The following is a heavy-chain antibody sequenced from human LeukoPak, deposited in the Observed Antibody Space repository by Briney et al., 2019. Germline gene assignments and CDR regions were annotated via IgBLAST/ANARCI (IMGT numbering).Heavy chain of an antibody. CDR3: AKGRPLYCSGGSCYLDY. J-gene: IGHJ4*02. CDR2: ISYDGSNK. V-gene: IGHV3-30-3*01. D-gene: IGHD2-15*01. Sequence: GGSLRLSCAASGFTFSSYAMHWVRQAPGKGLEWVAVISYDGSNKCYADSVKGRFTISRDNSKNTLYLQMNSLRAEDTAVYYCAKGRPLYCSGGSCYLDYWGQGTLVTVSS. CDR1: GFTFSSYA.